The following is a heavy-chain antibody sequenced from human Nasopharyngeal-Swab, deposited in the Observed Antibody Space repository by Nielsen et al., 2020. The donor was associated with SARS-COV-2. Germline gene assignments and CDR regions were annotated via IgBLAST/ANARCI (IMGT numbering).Heavy chain of an antibody. CDR1: GGSISSSSYY. V-gene: IGHV4-39*07. CDR2: IYYSGST. Sequence: SETLSLTRTVSGGSISSSSYYWGWIRQPPGKGLEWIGSIYYSGSTYYNPSLKSRVTISVDTSKNQFSLKLSSVTAADTAVYYCARDSPTFDPWGQGTLVTVSS. J-gene: IGHJ5*02. CDR3: ARDSPTFDP.